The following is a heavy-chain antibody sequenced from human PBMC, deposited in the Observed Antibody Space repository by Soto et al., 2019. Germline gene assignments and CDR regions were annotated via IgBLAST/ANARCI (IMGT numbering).Heavy chain of an antibody. Sequence: QVQLQQWGAGLLKPSETPSLNCAVTGGSLSGYYWSWIRQPPGKGLEWIGEVKDGGHTNYSPSLRGRVTISSDTSNNQFSLRLNSVTAADTGVYYCARGQEGVVATHWDQGSLVTVSS. CDR2: VKDGGHT. CDR1: GGSLSGYY. V-gene: IGHV4-34*01. CDR3: ARGQEGVVATH. J-gene: IGHJ4*02. D-gene: IGHD5-12*01.